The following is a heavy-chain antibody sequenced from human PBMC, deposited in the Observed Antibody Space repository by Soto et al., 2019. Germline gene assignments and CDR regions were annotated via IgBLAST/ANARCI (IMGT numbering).Heavy chain of an antibody. D-gene: IGHD6-6*01. J-gene: IGHJ5*02. CDR2: IYHSGST. V-gene: IGHV4-4*02. CDR3: AREAAPGPSGFDH. Sequence: ETLSLGCAVSGGSISSSNWWSWLRQPPGKGLEWIGEIYHSGSTNYNPSLKSRVTISVDKSKNQFYLKLSSVTAADTAVYYCAREAAPGPSGFDHWGQGTLVPVSS. CDR1: GGSISSSNW.